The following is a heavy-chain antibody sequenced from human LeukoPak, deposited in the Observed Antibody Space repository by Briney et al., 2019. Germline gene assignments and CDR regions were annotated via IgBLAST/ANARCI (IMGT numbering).Heavy chain of an antibody. CDR3: ARDRYYDFWSGYYGDPHVFDI. D-gene: IGHD3-3*01. V-gene: IGHV1-46*01. Sequence: ASVKVSCKAYGYTFTSYYMHWVRQAPGQGLEWMGIINPSGGSTSYAQKFQGRVTMTRDTSTSTVYMELSSLRSEDTAVYYCARDRYYDFWSGYYGDPHVFDIWGQGTMVTVSS. CDR1: GYTFTSYY. J-gene: IGHJ3*02. CDR2: INPSGGST.